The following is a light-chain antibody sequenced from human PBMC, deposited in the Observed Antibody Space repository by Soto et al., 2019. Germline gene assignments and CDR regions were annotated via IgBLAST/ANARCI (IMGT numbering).Light chain of an antibody. CDR1: QNVGRVS. CDR2: AAS. V-gene: IGKV3-20*01. CDR3: QLYGTSSGFT. Sequence: EFVLTQSPATLSLSPGERATLSCRASQNVGRVSLAWYQQKPGQAPRLLISAASRRATGVPDRFSGSGSGTDFALPISSLEPEDFAVYYCQLYGTSSGFTFGPGTKVDIK. J-gene: IGKJ3*01.